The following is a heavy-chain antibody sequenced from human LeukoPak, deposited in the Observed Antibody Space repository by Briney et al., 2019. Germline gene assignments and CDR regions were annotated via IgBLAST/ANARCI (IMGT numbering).Heavy chain of an antibody. CDR1: GGSISSSSYY. J-gene: IGHJ5*02. V-gene: IGHV4-39*01. Sequence: SETLSLTCTVSGGSISSSSYYWGWIRQPPGKGLEWIGSIYYSGSTYYNPSLKSRVTISVDTSKNQFSLKLSSVTAADTAVYYCARHSLLRIPAAIPSLRLRNWFDPLGPGT. CDR3: ARHSLLRIPAAIPSLRLRNWFDP. CDR2: IYYSGST. D-gene: IGHD2-2*01.